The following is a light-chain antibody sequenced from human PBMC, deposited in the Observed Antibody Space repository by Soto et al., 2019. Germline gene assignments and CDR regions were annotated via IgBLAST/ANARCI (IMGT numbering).Light chain of an antibody. Sequence: QSALTQPASVSGSPGQSITISCTGTNSDVGIYNYVSWYQQHPGKAPKLMIYEVSNRPSGISNRFSGSKSGNTASLTVSALQAEDEADYYCSSYTDRNNLVFGTGTKVTVL. CDR3: SSYTDRNNLV. CDR1: NSDVGIYNY. V-gene: IGLV2-14*01. CDR2: EVS. J-gene: IGLJ1*01.